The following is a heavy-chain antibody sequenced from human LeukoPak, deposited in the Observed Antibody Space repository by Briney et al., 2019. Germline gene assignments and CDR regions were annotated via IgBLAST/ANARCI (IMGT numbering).Heavy chain of an antibody. CDR1: GFTLSTNA. CDR3: AKDVGKWESLHFFDY. V-gene: IGHV3-23*01. CDR2: ISGSGAST. Sequence: GGSLRLSCLTSGFTLSTNAMSWVRQAPGKGLEWISGISGSGASTYYADSVKGRFTISRDDSGNTLYLQMNSLRGDDTAVYYCAKDVGKWESLHFFDYWGQGTLVTVSS. J-gene: IGHJ4*02. D-gene: IGHD1-26*01.